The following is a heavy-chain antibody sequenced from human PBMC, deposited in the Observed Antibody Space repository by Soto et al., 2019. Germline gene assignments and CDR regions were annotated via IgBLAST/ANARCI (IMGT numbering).Heavy chain of an antibody. J-gene: IGHJ4*02. Sequence: GASVKVSCKASGYTFTGYYMHWVRQAPGQGLEWMGWINPNSGGTNYAQKFQGRVTMTSDTSISTAYMELSRLRSDDTAVYYCASQRYNWNYGAIGYWGQGTLVTVSS. CDR1: GYTFTGYY. V-gene: IGHV1-2*02. D-gene: IGHD1-7*01. CDR2: INPNSGGT. CDR3: ASQRYNWNYGAIGY.